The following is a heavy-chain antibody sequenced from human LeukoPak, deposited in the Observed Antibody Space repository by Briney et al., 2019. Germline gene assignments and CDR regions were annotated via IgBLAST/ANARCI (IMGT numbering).Heavy chain of an antibody. D-gene: IGHD1-1*01. Sequence: GGSLRLSCAASGFTFSSYSMNWARQAPGKGLEWVSSISSSSSYIHYADSVKGRFTISRDNAKNSLYLQMNSLRAEDTAVYYCARSGTTGTTRWFDPWGQGTLVTVSS. CDR1: GFTFSSYS. J-gene: IGHJ5*02. CDR3: ARSGTTGTTRWFDP. CDR2: ISSSSSYI. V-gene: IGHV3-21*01.